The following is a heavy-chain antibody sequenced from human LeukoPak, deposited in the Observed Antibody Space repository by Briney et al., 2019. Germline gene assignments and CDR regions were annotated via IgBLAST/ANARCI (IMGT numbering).Heavy chain of an antibody. CDR2: IYSGGST. V-gene: IGHV3-53*01. CDR1: GFTVSSNY. D-gene: IGHD2-15*01. J-gene: IGHJ4*02. Sequence: GGSLRLSCAASGFTVSSNYMSWVRQAPGKGLEWVSVIYSGGSTYYADSVKGRFTISRDNSKNTLYLQMNSLRAEDTAVYYCARAPYCIGGSCRFDYWGQGTLVTVSS. CDR3: ARAPYCIGGSCRFDY.